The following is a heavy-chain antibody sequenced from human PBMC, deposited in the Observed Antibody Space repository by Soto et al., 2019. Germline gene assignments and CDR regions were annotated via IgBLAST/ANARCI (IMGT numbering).Heavy chain of an antibody. J-gene: IGHJ4*02. D-gene: IGHD2-8*01. CDR1: GGSISSYY. V-gene: IGHV4-59*08. Sequence: SETLSLTCTVSGGSISSYYWSWIRQPPGKGLEWIGYIYYSGSTNYNPSLKSRVTISVDTSKNQFSLELSSVTAADTAVYYCARSPDNGYYFDYWGQGTLVTVSS. CDR2: IYYSGST. CDR3: ARSPDNGYYFDY.